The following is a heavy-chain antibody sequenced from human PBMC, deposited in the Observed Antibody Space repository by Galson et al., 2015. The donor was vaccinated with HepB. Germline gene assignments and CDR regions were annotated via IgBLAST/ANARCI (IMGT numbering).Heavy chain of an antibody. V-gene: IGHV3-30-3*01. CDR3: ARDQGDGYNSYFDY. CDR1: GFTFSSYA. Sequence: SLRLSCAASGFTFSSYAMHWVRQAPGKGLEWVAVISYDGSNKYYADSVKGRFTISRDNSKNTLYLQMNSLRAEDTAVYYCARDQGDGYNSYFDYWGQGTLVTVSS. J-gene: IGHJ4*02. CDR2: ISYDGSNK. D-gene: IGHD5-24*01.